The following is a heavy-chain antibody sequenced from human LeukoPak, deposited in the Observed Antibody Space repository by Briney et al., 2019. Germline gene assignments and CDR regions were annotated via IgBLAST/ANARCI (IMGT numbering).Heavy chain of an antibody. CDR3: ARDSGVAAAGPKAFDI. V-gene: IGHV1-46*01. J-gene: IGHJ3*02. CDR1: GYTFTSYY. Sequence: ASVKVSCKASGYTFTSYYMHWVRQAPGQGLEWMGIINPSGGSTSYAQKFQGRVTMTRDTSTSTAYMELSSLRSEDTAVYYCARDSGVAAAGPKAFDIWGQGTMVTVSS. CDR2: INPSGGST. D-gene: IGHD6-13*01.